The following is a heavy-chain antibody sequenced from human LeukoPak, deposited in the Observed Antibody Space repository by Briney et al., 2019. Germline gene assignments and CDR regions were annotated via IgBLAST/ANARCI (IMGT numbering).Heavy chain of an antibody. J-gene: IGHJ5*02. CDR1: GGTFSSYA. CDR3: ARYPLSSSGWYDH. Sequence: SVKVSCKASGGTFSSYAISWVRQAPGQGLEWMGGIIPIFGTANYAQKFQGRVTMTTDTSTSTVYMELRSLRSDDTAVYYCARYPLSSSGWYDHWGQGTLVTVSS. CDR2: IIPIFGTA. V-gene: IGHV1-69*05. D-gene: IGHD6-19*01.